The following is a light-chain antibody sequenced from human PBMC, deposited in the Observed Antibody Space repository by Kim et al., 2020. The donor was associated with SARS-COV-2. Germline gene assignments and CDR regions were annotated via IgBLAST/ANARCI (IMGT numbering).Light chain of an antibody. J-gene: IGKJ1*01. CDR1: QSVSRW. V-gene: IGKV1-5*01. Sequence: DIQMTQSPSTLSASVGDRVTLTCRASQSVSRWLARYQQKPGKAPKLLIYDGSNLQSGVPSRFSGSGSGTEFTLTISSLQPDDFAIYYCQHRQTFGQGTKVDIK. CDR3: QHRQT. CDR2: DGS.